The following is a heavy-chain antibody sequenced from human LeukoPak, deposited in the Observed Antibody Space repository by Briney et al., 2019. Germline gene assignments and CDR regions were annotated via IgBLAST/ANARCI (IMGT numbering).Heavy chain of an antibody. J-gene: IGHJ6*03. V-gene: IGHV1-2*02. D-gene: IGHD5-18*01. CDR3: ARDGGWREGYSYGSDYYYYMDV. CDR1: GYTFTGYY. CDR2: INPNSGGT. Sequence: ASVKVSCKASGYTFTGYYIHWVRQAPGQGLEWMGWINPNSGGTNYAQKFQGRVTMTRDTSISTAYMELSRLRSDDTAVYYCARDGGWREGYSYGSDYYYYMDVWGKGTTVTVSS.